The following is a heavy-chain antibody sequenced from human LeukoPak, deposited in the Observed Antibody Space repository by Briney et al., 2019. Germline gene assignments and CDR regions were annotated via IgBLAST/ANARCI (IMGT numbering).Heavy chain of an antibody. D-gene: IGHD3-16*01. CDR2: IYYSGST. CDR1: GGSISSYY. V-gene: IGHV4-59*01. J-gene: IGHJ4*02. CDR3: ARGEISGGCYFHF. Sequence: PSETLSLTSTVSGGSISSYYWSWIRQPPGKGLEWIGYIYYSGSTNYNPSLKSRVTISVDTSKNQFSLKLSSVTAADTAVYYCARGEISGGCYFHFWGQGTLVTVPS.